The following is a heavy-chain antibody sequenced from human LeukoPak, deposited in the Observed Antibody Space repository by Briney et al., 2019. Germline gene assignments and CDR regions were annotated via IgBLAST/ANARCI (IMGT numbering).Heavy chain of an antibody. D-gene: IGHD3-3*01. CDR3: ARDMYYDFWSRTNWFDP. V-gene: IGHV1-18*01. CDR1: GYTFTSYG. J-gene: IGHJ5*02. CDR2: ISAYNGNT. Sequence: PGASVKVSCKASGYTFTSYGISWVRQAPGQGLEWMGWISAYNGNTNYAQKLQGRVTMTTDTSTSTAYMELRSLRSDDTAVYYCARDMYYDFWSRTNWFDPWGQGTLVTVSS.